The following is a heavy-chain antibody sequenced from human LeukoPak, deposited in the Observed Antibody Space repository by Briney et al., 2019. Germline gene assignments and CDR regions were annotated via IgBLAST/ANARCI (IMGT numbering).Heavy chain of an antibody. CDR3: ARGTSRGWLQIEGYDY. CDR1: GFTFSSYW. D-gene: IGHD5-24*01. J-gene: IGHJ4*02. CDR2: IKQDGSEK. Sequence: GGSLRLSCAASGFTFSSYWMSWVRQAPGKGLGWVANIKQDGSEKYYVDSVKGRFTISRDNAKNSLYLQMNSLRAEDTAVYYCARGTSRGWLQIEGYDYWGQGTLVTVSS. V-gene: IGHV3-7*03.